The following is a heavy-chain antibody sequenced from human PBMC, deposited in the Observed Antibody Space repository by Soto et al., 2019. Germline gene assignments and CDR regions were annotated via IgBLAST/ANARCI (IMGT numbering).Heavy chain of an antibody. CDR1: GGTFSSYA. Sequence: QVQLVQSGAEVKKPGSSVKVSCKASGGTFSSYAISWVRQAPGQGLEYMGGIITMFGTTNYAQKFRGRVTITADESTSTAYMELSSLRSDDTAVYYCARAAGSSWYNWFDPWGQGTLVTVSS. CDR3: ARAAGSSWYNWFDP. D-gene: IGHD6-13*01. J-gene: IGHJ5*02. V-gene: IGHV1-69*01. CDR2: IITMFGTT.